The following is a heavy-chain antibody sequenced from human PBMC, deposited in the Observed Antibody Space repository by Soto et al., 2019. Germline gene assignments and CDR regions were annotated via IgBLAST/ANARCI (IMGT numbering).Heavy chain of an antibody. D-gene: IGHD6-13*01. Sequence: GGSLRLSCAASGFTFSDYYMSWIRQAPGKGLEWVSYISSSGSTIYYADSVKGRFTISRDNAKNSLYLQMNSLRAEDTAVYYCARDRHSSSWYFAFDIWGQGTMVTVSS. CDR3: ARDRHSSSWYFAFDI. CDR1: GFTFSDYY. V-gene: IGHV3-11*01. J-gene: IGHJ3*02. CDR2: ISSSGSTI.